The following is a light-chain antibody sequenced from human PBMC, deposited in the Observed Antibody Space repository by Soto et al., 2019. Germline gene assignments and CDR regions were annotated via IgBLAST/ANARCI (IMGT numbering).Light chain of an antibody. V-gene: IGKV1-33*01. Sequence: DIQMTQSPSSLSASVGDRVTITCQASQDISNYLNWYQQKPGKAPKLLIYDACNLETGVPSTFSGSGSGTDFTFTISNLQPQDIATYYCQQYDNLLFTFGPGTKVDIK. CDR1: QDISNY. CDR2: DAC. J-gene: IGKJ3*01. CDR3: QQYDNLLFT.